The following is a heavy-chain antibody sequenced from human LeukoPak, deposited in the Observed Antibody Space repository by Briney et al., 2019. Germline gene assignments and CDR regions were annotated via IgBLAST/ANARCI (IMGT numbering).Heavy chain of an antibody. CDR3: ARGAWYNSAYTALHYFDY. V-gene: IGHV1-8*01. CDR1: GYTFTNYD. CDR2: MNPNNGNA. Sequence: ASVRVSCKASGYTFTNYDINWVRQATGQGLEWIGWMNPNNGNAGYAQKFQDKVTMTRDTSISTAYMELSSPRSEDTAIYYCARGAWYNSAYTALHYFDYWGQGTLVTVSS. J-gene: IGHJ4*02. D-gene: IGHD6-19*01.